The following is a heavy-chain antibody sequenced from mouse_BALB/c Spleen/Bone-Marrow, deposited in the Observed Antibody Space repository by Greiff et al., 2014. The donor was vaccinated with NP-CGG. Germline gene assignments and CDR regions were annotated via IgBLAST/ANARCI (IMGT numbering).Heavy chain of an antibody. J-gene: IGHJ4*01. D-gene: IGHD2-1*01. Sequence: EVKLQESGAELVKPGASVKLSCTASGFNIKDTYMHWVKQRPEQGLEWIGRIDPANGNTKYDPKFQGKATITADTSSNTAYLQLSSLTAEDTAFYYCAIYYGNYYALDYWGQGTSVTVSS. CDR2: IDPANGNT. V-gene: IGHV14-3*02. CDR3: AIYYGNYYALDY. CDR1: GFNIKDTY.